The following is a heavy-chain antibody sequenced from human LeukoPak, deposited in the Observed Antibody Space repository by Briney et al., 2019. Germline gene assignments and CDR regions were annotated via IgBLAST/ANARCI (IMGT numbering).Heavy chain of an antibody. CDR2: ISGSGGST. CDR1: GGSFSGYY. J-gene: IGHJ4*02. D-gene: IGHD6-6*01. CDR3: AKEGKQQLADFDY. Sequence: TSETLSLTCAVYGGSFSGYYWSWIRQPPGKGLEWVSAISGSGGSTYYADSVKGRFTISRDNSKNTLYLQMNSLRAEDTAVYYCAKEGKQQLADFDYWGQGTLVTVSS. V-gene: IGHV3-23*01.